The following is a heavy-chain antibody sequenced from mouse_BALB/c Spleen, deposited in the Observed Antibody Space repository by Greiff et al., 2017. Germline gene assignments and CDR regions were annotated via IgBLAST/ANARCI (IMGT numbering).Heavy chain of an antibody. CDR1: GYAFTNYL. CDR2: INPGSGGT. V-gene: IGHV1-54*01. J-gene: IGHJ2*01. Sequence: VQLQQSGAELVRPGTSVKVSCKASGYAFTNYLIEWVKQRPGQGLEWIGVINPGSGGTNYNEKFKGKATLTADKSSSTAYMQLSSLTSDDSAVYYCARVYYDYDGYFDYWGQGTTLTVSS. D-gene: IGHD2-4*01. CDR3: ARVYYDYDGYFDY.